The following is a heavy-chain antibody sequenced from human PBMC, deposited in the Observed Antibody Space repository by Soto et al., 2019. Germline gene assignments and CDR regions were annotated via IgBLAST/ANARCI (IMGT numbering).Heavy chain of an antibody. D-gene: IGHD3-22*01. CDR2: ISGSGGII. CDR1: GFTFSDHY. V-gene: IGHV3-11*01. Sequence: QVQLVESGGGLVKPGGSLRLSCAASGFTFSDHYMSWIRQAPGTGLEWISYISGSGGIIYHADSVKGRFTISRDNTKNSVYLQMNSLRAGDTAVYYCARDGDYYDSSGYYLRDAFDIWGQGTTVTVSS. J-gene: IGHJ3*02. CDR3: ARDGDYYDSSGYYLRDAFDI.